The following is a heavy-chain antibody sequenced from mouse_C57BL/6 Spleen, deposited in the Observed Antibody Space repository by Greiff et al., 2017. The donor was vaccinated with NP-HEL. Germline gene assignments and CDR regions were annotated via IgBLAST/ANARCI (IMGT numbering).Heavy chain of an antibody. Sequence: VQLQQSGPELVKPGASVKISCKASGYTFTDYYMNWVKQSHGKSLEWIGDINPNNGGTSYNQKFKGKATLTVDKSSSTAYMGLRSLTSEDSAVYYCARSSSYDYFDYWGQGTTLTVSS. CDR1: GYTFTDYY. V-gene: IGHV1-26*01. CDR2: INPNNGGT. D-gene: IGHD1-1*01. J-gene: IGHJ2*01. CDR3: ARSSSYDYFDY.